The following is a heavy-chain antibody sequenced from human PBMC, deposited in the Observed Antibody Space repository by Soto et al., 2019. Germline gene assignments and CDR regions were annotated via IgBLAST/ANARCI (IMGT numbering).Heavy chain of an antibody. Sequence: QVRLVDSGGGVVQPGRSLRLSCAVSGFTFSSHAMHWVRQAPGRGLEWVAVTSYGGANKYYIDSVKGRFTISRDNSKNTLFLQMDSLRPEDTALYYCARGPRSCSSTTCYTVDFWGRGTRVTVSS. CDR1: GFTFSSHA. CDR3: ARGPRSCSSTTCYTVDF. D-gene: IGHD2-2*02. J-gene: IGHJ4*02. V-gene: IGHV3-30*03. CDR2: TSYGGANK.